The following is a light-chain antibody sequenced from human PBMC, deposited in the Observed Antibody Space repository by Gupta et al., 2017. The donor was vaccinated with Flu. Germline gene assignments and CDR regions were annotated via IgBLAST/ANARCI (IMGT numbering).Light chain of an antibody. CDR1: QDISSY. Sequence: PSFLSPSVGDRVTITCRGSQDISSYLTWYQKPPGKAPHFLIYNASTWESGVPARFSGSGSGTEFILTISSLQPEDSATYYCQQFDRYPLTFGGGTKVEI. V-gene: IGKV1-9*01. CDR2: NAS. CDR3: QQFDRYPLT. J-gene: IGKJ4*01.